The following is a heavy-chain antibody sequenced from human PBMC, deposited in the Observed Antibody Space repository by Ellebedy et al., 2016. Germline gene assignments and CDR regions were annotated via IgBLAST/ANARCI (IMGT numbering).Heavy chain of an antibody. CDR1: GDSISKGDYY. Sequence: SETLSLTXTVSGDSISKGDYYWSWIRQSPGKGLEWIGYITDSGSAYYSPSLKSRLSIEIDTSRNHFSLTLTSVTAADTAVYFCAREKGVVLGALYGMDVWGQGTTVTVSS. V-gene: IGHV4-30-4*01. CDR3: AREKGVVLGALYGMDV. CDR2: ITDSGSA. D-gene: IGHD2-15*01. J-gene: IGHJ6*02.